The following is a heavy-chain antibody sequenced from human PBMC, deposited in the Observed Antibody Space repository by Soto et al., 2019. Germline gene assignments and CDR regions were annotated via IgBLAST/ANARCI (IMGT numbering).Heavy chain of an antibody. D-gene: IGHD4-17*01. CDR1: GFTFSSYD. CDR3: ARGNGYGDYGGFDY. V-gene: IGHV3-13*05. Sequence: EVQLVESGGGLVQPGGSLRLSCAASGFTFSSYDMHWVRQATGKGLEWVSAIGTAGDPYYPGSVKGRFTISRENAKNSLYLQMNSLRAGDTAVYYCARGNGYGDYGGFDYWGQGTLVTVSS. CDR2: IGTAGDP. J-gene: IGHJ4*02.